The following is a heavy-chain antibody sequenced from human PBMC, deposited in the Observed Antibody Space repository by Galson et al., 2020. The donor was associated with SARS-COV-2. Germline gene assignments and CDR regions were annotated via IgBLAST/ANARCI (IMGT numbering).Heavy chain of an antibody. CDR1: GFTFSSYG. CDR2: IRYDGSNK. J-gene: IGHJ4*02. CDR3: AKDTFITIFGVATTCFDY. D-gene: IGHD3-3*01. Sequence: GGSLRLSCAASGFTFSSYGMHWVRQAPGKGLEWVAFIRYDGSNKYYADSVKGRFTISRDNSKNTLYLQMNSLRAEDTAVYYCAKDTFITIFGVATTCFDYWGQGTLVTVSS. V-gene: IGHV3-30*02.